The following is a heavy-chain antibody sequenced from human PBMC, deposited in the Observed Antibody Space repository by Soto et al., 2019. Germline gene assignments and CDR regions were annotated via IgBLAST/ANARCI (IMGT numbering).Heavy chain of an antibody. Sequence: QVQLVQSGAEVKKPGSSVKVSCKASGGTFSSYTISWVRQAPGQGLEWVGRIIPILGIANYAQKFQGRVTITADKPTSTAYRELSSLRSEDTAVYYCARDGSGSYYTLWGQGTLVTVSS. CDR1: GGTFSSYT. V-gene: IGHV1-69*08. J-gene: IGHJ4*02. D-gene: IGHD3-10*01. CDR2: IIPILGIA. CDR3: ARDGSGSYYTL.